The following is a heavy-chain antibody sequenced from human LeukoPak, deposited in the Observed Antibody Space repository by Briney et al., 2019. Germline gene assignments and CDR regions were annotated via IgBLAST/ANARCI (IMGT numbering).Heavy chain of an antibody. V-gene: IGHV4-38-2*01. CDR2: VYHTGNA. J-gene: IGHJ5*02. CDR3: ARWVSSNRNWFDP. Sequence: SETLSLTCAVSGYSISHCYYWGWVRQPPGKGLEWIGVVYHTGNAYYNPSLKSRVTTSVDTSNNQFSLRVTSVTAADTAVYYCARWVSSNRNWFDPWGQGTLVIVSS. CDR1: GYSISHCYY. D-gene: IGHD6-13*01.